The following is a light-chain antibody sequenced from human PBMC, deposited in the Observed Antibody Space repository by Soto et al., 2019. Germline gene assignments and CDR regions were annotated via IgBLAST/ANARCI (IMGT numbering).Light chain of an antibody. CDR2: AAA. J-gene: IGKJ2*01. Sequence: AIQMTQSPSSLSASVGDRVTITCRASQGIRTELAWYQQKAGKAPQLLIFAAASLQSGVPSRFSSSGSGTDFTLTITSLQPEDFATYYCLQDYNYPRTFGQGTKLQIK. V-gene: IGKV1-6*01. CDR1: QGIRTE. CDR3: LQDYNYPRT.